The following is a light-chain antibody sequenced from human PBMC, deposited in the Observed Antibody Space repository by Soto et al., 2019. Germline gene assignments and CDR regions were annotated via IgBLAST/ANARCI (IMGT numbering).Light chain of an antibody. V-gene: IGKV1-33*01. J-gene: IGKJ5*01. CDR1: HDITNY. CDR2: DAS. Sequence: DIQMTQSPSSLSASVGDRVTITCQASHDITNYLNWYQQKPGKAPKLLIYDASNLETGGPSRFSGSGSGTHFTFTITSLQPEDFATYYCQQYHSLPITFGQGTRLEIK. CDR3: QQYHSLPIT.